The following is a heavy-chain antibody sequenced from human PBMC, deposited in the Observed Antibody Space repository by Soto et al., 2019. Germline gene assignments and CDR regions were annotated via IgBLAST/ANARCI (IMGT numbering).Heavy chain of an antibody. CDR1: GGTLSSYA. CDR2: IIPIFGTA. CDR3: AGGVAMVRGLNYYYYGMDV. V-gene: IGHV1-69*13. Sequence: SVKVSCKASGGTLSSYAISWVRQAPGQGLEWMGGIIPIFGTANYAQKFQGRVTITADESTSTAYMELSSLRSEDTAMYYCAGGVAMVRGLNYYYYGMDVWGQGTTVTDSS. D-gene: IGHD3-10*01. J-gene: IGHJ6*02.